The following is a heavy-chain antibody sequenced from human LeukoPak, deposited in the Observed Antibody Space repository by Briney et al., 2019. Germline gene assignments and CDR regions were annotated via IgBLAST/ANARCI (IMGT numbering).Heavy chain of an antibody. CDR1: GGSFSGYY. Sequence: PSETLSLTCAVYGGSFSGYYWSWIRQPPGKGPEWIGEINHSGSTNYNPSLKSRVTISVDTSKNQFSLKLSSVTAADTAVYYCARTYSSSWYGGLDYYYYMDVWGKGTTVTVSS. CDR2: INHSGST. J-gene: IGHJ6*03. V-gene: IGHV4-34*01. CDR3: ARTYSSSWYGGLDYYYYMDV. D-gene: IGHD6-13*01.